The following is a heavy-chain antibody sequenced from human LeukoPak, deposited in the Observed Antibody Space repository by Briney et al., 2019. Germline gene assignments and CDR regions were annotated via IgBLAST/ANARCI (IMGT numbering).Heavy chain of an antibody. Sequence: PSETLSLTCTVSGGSISSYYWSWIRQPPGKGLEWIGYIYYSGSTNYNPSLKSRVTISVDTSKNQFSLKLSSVTAADTAVYNCARARTGLGYCSGGSCYQYYYYYMDVWGKGTTVTVSS. CDR3: ARARTGLGYCSGGSCYQYYYYYMDV. D-gene: IGHD2-15*01. V-gene: IGHV4-59*01. J-gene: IGHJ6*03. CDR1: GGSISSYY. CDR2: IYYSGST.